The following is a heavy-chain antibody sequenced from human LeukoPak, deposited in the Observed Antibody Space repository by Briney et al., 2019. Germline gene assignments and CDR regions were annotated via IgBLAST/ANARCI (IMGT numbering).Heavy chain of an antibody. V-gene: IGHV1-18*01. J-gene: IGHJ3*01. D-gene: IGHD6-13*01. CDR3: ARDGPFSSTYNAFDF. CDR2: IGAYNGNT. CDR1: GYNFNSFG. Sequence: GASVTVSCKASGYNFNSFGISWVRQAPGQGLEWMGWIGAYNGNTKYAQKVQGRVTMTTDRSTSTANMELRSLRSDDTAVYYCARDGPFSSTYNAFDFWGQGTMVTVSS.